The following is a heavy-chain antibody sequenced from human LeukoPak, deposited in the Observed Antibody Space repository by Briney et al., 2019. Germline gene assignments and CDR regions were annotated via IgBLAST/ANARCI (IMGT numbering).Heavy chain of an antibody. V-gene: IGHV1-46*01. CDR2: INPSGGST. CDR3: ARADTPAAAGTN. Sequence: GASVKVSCKASGYTFTSYYMHWVRQPPGQGLEWVGIINPSGGSTSYAQKFQGRVTMTRDTSTSTVYMELSSLRSEDTAVYYCARADTPAAAGTNWGQGTLVTVSS. D-gene: IGHD6-13*01. CDR1: GYTFTSYY. J-gene: IGHJ4*02.